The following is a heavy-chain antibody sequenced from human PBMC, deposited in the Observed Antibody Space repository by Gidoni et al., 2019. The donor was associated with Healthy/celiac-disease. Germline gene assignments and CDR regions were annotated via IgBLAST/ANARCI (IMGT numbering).Heavy chain of an antibody. Sequence: GSAMHWVRQVSGKGLEWVGRIRSKANSYATAYAASVKGRFTISRDDSKNTAYLQMNSLKTEDTAVYYCTRAVWDYYYYYYYMDVWGKGTTVTVSS. CDR2: IRSKANSYAT. CDR3: TRAVWDYYYYYYYMDV. J-gene: IGHJ6*03. D-gene: IGHD1-26*01. V-gene: IGHV3-73*01. CDR1: GSA.